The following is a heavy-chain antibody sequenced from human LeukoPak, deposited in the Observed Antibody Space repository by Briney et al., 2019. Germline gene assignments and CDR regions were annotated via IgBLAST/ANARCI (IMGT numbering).Heavy chain of an antibody. J-gene: IGHJ6*02. CDR2: ISSSSSYI. Sequence: GGSLRLSCAASGFTFSSYSMNWVRQAPGKGLEWVSSISSSSSYIYYADSVKGRFSISRDNAKNTLYLEMNSLRTDDTALYFCARDVWRRAFYYAMDAWGLGTTVAVSS. V-gene: IGHV3-21*04. CDR1: GFTFSSYS. CDR3: ARDVWRRAFYYAMDA. D-gene: IGHD2-21*01.